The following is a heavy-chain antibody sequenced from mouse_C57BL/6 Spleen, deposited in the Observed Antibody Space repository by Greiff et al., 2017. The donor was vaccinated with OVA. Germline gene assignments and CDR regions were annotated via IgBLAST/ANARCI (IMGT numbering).Heavy chain of an antibody. Sequence: QVQLQQSGAELARPGASVKLSCKASGYTFTSYGISWVKQRTGQGLEWIGEIYPRSGNTCYNEKFKGKATLTADKSSSTAYMELRSLTSEDAAVECCARRGYYGDFDVWGTGTTVTVSS. CDR3: ARRGYYGDFDV. CDR1: GYTFTSYG. J-gene: IGHJ1*03. V-gene: IGHV1-81*01. CDR2: IYPRSGNT.